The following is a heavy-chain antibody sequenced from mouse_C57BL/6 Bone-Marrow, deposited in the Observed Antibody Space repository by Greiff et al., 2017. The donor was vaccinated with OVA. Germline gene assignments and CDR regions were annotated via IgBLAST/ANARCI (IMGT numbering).Heavy chain of an antibody. Sequence: DVKLVESGPELVKPGASVKIPCKASGYTFTDYNMDWVKQSHGKSLEWIGDINPNNGGTIYNQKFKGKATLTVDKSSSTAYMELRSLTSEDTAVYYCARGDYHSMDYWGQGTSVTVSS. D-gene: IGHD2-4*01. CDR1: GYTFTDYN. J-gene: IGHJ4*01. V-gene: IGHV1-18*01. CDR2: INPNNGGT. CDR3: ARGDYHSMDY.